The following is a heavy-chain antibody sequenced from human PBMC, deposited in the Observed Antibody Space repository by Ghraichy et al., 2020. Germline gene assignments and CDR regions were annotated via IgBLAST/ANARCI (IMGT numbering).Heavy chain of an antibody. CDR1: GFSVSSNY. V-gene: IGHV3-66*01. CDR2: IYSGGST. J-gene: IGHJ4*02. D-gene: IGHD3-22*01. CDR3: ARENHYYDSSVYQRTLDS. Sequence: AGSLRLSCAASGFSVSSNYMSWVRQAPGKGLEWVSVIYSGGSTYYADSVKGRFTISRDHSKNTLYLQMNSLRAEDTAVYYCARENHYYDSSVYQRTLDSWGQGTLVIVSS.